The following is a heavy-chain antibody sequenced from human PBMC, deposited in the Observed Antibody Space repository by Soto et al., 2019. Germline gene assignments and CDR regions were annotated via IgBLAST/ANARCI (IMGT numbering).Heavy chain of an antibody. CDR1: GFTFSGYA. Sequence: GGSLRLSCAASGFTFSGYAMTWVRQDPGKGLEWVSSISGSGANTYYADSVKGRFTISRDNSKNTVSLQMNSLRADDTAVYYCAKSPDFYYYGMDVCGQGTTVTVSS. J-gene: IGHJ6*02. CDR3: AKSPDFYYYGMDV. CDR2: ISGSGANT. V-gene: IGHV3-23*01.